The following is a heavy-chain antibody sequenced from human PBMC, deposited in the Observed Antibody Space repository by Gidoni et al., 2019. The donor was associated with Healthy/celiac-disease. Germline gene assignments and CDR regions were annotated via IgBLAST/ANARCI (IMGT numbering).Heavy chain of an antibody. CDR3: ASGRGAIDAFDI. CDR1: GYTFTSYY. CDR2: INPSGGST. V-gene: IGHV1-46*03. D-gene: IGHD1-26*01. J-gene: IGHJ3*02. Sequence: QVQLVQSGAEVKKPGASVKVSCQASGYTFTSYYMHWVRQAPGQGLEWMGIINPSGGSTSYAQKFQGRVTMTRDTSTSTVYMELSSLRSEDTAVYYCASGRGAIDAFDIWGQGTMVTVSS.